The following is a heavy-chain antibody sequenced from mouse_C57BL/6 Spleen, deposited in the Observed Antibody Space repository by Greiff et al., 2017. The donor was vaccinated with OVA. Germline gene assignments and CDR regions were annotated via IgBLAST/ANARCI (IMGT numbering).Heavy chain of an antibody. Sequence: VKLMESGPELVKPGASVKISCKASGYAFSSSWMNWVKQRPGKGLEWIGRIYPGDGDTNYNGKFKGKATLTADKSSSTAYMQLSSLTSEDSAVYFCAIWYPFAYWGQGTLVTVSA. CDR3: AIWYPFAY. CDR2: IYPGDGDT. V-gene: IGHV1-82*01. J-gene: IGHJ3*01. D-gene: IGHD2-1*01. CDR1: GYAFSSSW.